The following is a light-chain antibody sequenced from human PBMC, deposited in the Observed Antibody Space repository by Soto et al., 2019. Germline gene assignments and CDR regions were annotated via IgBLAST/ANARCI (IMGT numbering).Light chain of an antibody. J-gene: IGKJ5*01. CDR1: PSVPNY. V-gene: IGKV3-11*01. CDR2: GAF. Sequence: IVLTQSPATLSLSPGERATLSCRASPSVPNYLAWYQQKPGQAPRLLIYGAFNRATGIPARFSGSGSGADFTLTISSLEPEDFAVYYCQQRNIWPPVTFGQGTRREIK. CDR3: QQRNIWPPVT.